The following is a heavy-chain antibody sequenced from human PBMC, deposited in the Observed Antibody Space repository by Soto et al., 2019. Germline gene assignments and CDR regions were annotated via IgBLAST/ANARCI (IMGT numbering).Heavy chain of an antibody. CDR2: ISAYNGNT. V-gene: IGHV1-18*01. CDR1: GYTFTSYG. J-gene: IGHJ6*02. D-gene: IGHD3-22*01. CDR3: ARITYYYDSSGYYPPYYYGMDV. Sequence: QVQLVQSGAEVKKPGASVKVSCKASGYTFTSYGISWVRQAPGQGLEWMGWISAYNGNTNYAQKLQGRVTMTTDTSTSTAYMELRSLRSDDTAVYYCARITYYYDSSGYYPPYYYGMDVWVQGTTVTVSS.